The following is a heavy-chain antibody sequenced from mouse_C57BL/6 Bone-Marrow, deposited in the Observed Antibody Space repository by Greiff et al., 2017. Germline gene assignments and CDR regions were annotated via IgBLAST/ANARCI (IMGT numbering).Heavy chain of an antibody. Sequence: EVQLQESGAELVRPGASVKLSCTASGFNIKDDYMHWVKQRPEQGLEWIGWIDPENGDTEYASKFQGKATITADTSSNTAYLQLSSLTSEDTAVYYCTLYYYGSSYDWYFDVWGTGTTVTVSS. V-gene: IGHV14-4*01. J-gene: IGHJ1*03. CDR3: TLYYYGSSYDWYFDV. D-gene: IGHD1-1*01. CDR2: IDPENGDT. CDR1: GFNIKDDY.